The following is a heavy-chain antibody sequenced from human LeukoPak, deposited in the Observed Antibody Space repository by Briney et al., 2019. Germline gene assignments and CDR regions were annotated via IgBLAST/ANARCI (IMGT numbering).Heavy chain of an antibody. Sequence: ASVKVSCKASGYTFTSHAINWVRQAPGQGLEWMAWISGYNGNTHYAQRLQGRVTVTTDTSTSAAYMELRSLRSDDTAVYYCARVARYSYDTKVYYVRRAFDIWGQGTTVTVSS. CDR1: GYTFTSHA. D-gene: IGHD3-16*01. CDR3: ARVARYSYDTKVYYVRRAFDI. V-gene: IGHV1-18*01. CDR2: ISGYNGNT. J-gene: IGHJ3*02.